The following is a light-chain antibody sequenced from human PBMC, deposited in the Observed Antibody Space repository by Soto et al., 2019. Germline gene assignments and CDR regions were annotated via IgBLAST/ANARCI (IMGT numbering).Light chain of an antibody. V-gene: IGKV3D-11*01. Sequence: EIVMTQSPVTLSVSPGERATLSCRASQFVSSNLAWYQQKPGQAPRLLIYGASTRATGIPARFSGSGSGTDFTLTISSLEPEDFAVYYCQQRSNWQGATFGGGTKVDIK. CDR3: QQRSNWQGAT. J-gene: IGKJ4*01. CDR2: GAS. CDR1: QFVSSN.